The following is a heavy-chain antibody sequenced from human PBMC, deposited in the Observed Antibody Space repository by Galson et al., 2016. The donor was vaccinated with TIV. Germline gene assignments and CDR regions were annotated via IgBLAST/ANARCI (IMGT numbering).Heavy chain of an antibody. D-gene: IGHD2-8*01. Sequence: QSGAEVKKPGESLKISCEDSGYKFTTYWIAWVRQMPGKGLEWMGAIYPGDSDTKYSPSSQGQVTISADKSITTAYLQWSSLKASDTAIYYCAGRAASCTNDSWHDLGGMDVWGQGTTVIVSS. CDR2: IYPGDSDT. CDR1: GYKFTTYW. CDR3: AGRAASCTNDSWHDLGGMDV. V-gene: IGHV5-51*01. J-gene: IGHJ6*02.